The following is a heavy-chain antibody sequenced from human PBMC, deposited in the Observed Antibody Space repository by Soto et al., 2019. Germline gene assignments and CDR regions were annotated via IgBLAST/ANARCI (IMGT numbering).Heavy chain of an antibody. J-gene: IGHJ4*02. Sequence: SETLSLTCTVSGGSISSSSYYWGWIRQPPGKGLEWIGSIYYSGSTYYNPSLKIRVTISVDTSKNQFSLTLSSVTAADTAVYYCARLPTKYYDILHGHYCGDHFDYWGQGNPVTVSS. CDR2: IYYSGST. CDR1: GGSISSSSYY. D-gene: IGHD3-9*01. V-gene: IGHV4-39*01. CDR3: ARLPTKYYDILHGHYCGDHFDY.